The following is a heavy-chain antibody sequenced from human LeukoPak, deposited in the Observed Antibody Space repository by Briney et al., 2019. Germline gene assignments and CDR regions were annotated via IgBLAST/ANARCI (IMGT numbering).Heavy chain of an antibody. CDR1: GFTFSSYS. J-gene: IGHJ4*02. V-gene: IGHV3-21*01. CDR3: AREGAAAGIEY. D-gene: IGHD6-13*01. CDR2: ISSSSSYI. Sequence: GGSLRLSCAASGFTFSSYSMNWVHQAPGKGLEWVSSISSSSSYIYYADSVKGRFTISRDNAKNSPYLQMNSLRAEDTAVYYCAREGAAAGIEYWGQGTLVTVSS.